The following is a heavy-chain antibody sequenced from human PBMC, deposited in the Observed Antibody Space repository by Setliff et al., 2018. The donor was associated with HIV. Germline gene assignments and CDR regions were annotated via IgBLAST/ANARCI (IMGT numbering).Heavy chain of an antibody. D-gene: IGHD3-10*01. Sequence: PSETLSLTCTVSGGSISSSSYYWGWIRQPPGKGLEWIVSIYYSGSTYFNPSLKSRVTISVDTSKNQFSLKLSSVTAADTAVYYCARGNYYNMWADPFDYWGQGTLVTVSS. V-gene: IGHV4-39*07. CDR3: ARGNYYNMWADPFDY. CDR1: GGSISSSSYY. CDR2: IYYSGST. J-gene: IGHJ4*02.